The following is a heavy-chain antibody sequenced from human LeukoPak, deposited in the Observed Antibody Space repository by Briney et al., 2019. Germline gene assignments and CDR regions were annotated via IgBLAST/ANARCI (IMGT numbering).Heavy chain of an antibody. J-gene: IGHJ4*02. CDR2: ISCSGGSK. CDR1: GFTFSSDA. V-gene: IGHV3-23*01. CDR3: AKRSLCSCYEGYFDY. D-gene: IGHD5-12*01. Sequence: PGGSLRLSCAASGFTFSSDAMSWVRQARGKGLEWVSAISCSGGSKYYADSVKGRFTISRHNSKNTLYLQLNSLRAEDTAVYYCAKRSLCSCYEGYFDYWGQGTLVTVSS.